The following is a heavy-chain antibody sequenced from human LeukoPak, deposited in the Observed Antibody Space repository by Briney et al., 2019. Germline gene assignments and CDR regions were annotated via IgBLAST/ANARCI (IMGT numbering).Heavy chain of an antibody. D-gene: IGHD6-19*01. Sequence: GASVKVSYKASGYTFTSYFMHWMRQAPGQGLEWVGFINTNGGSTTYAQKFQGGVTLTRDTSTSTVYMELTSLRSEDTAVYYCAVSIAVPRIPAFENWGQGALVTVSS. J-gene: IGHJ4*02. CDR2: INTNGGST. CDR1: GYTFTSYF. V-gene: IGHV1-46*01. CDR3: AVSIAVPRIPAFEN.